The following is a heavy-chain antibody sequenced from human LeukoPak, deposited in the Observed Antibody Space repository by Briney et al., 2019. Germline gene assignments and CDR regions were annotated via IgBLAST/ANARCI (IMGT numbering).Heavy chain of an antibody. CDR3: ARGSEQWLTYFDY. D-gene: IGHD6-19*01. CDR1: GYTFTGYY. V-gene: IGHV1-2*02. Sequence: ASVKVSCKASGYTFTGYYMHWVRQAPGQGLEWMGWINPNSGGTSYAQKFQGRVTMTRDTSVTTAYMELSRLRSDDTAVYYCARGSEQWLTYFDYWGQGTLVTVSS. CDR2: INPNSGGT. J-gene: IGHJ4*02.